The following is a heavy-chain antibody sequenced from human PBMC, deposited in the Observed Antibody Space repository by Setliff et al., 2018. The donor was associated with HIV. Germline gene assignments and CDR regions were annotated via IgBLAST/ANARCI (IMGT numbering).Heavy chain of an antibody. CDR1: GLSLSSYS. CDR2: ITSSRSNSI. D-gene: IGHD4-17*01. V-gene: IGHV3-48*04. Sequence: PGGSLRLSCVASGLSLSSYSMNWVRQAPGKGLEWIAYITSSRSNSIHYADSVKGRFIISRDNAKNSLHLQMNSLRAEDTAVYYCARGQIGYGDYDLNWFDPWGRGTLVTVSS. CDR3: ARGQIGYGDYDLNWFDP. J-gene: IGHJ5*02.